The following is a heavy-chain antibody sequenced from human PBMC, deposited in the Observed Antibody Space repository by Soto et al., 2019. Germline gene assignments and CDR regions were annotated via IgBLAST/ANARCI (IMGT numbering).Heavy chain of an antibody. J-gene: IGHJ5*02. CDR1: GESFIGYY. V-gene: IGHV4-34*02. CDR2: IHHRGST. D-gene: IGHD5-12*01. Sequence: QVHLQQWGAGLLKPSETLSLTCAVYGESFIGYYWTWIRQPPGKGLEWIGEIHHRGSTNYNPSLQSRVTISIDTSKNQFSLKLSSVTAADTSVYYCARTDLVTTNWFDPWGQGTLVTVSS. CDR3: ARTDLVTTNWFDP.